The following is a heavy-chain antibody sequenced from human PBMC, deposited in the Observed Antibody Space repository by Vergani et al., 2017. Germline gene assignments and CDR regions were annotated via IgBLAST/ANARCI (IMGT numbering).Heavy chain of an antibody. CDR1: GYSFTSYW. V-gene: IGHV5-51*01. D-gene: IGHD3-9*01. CDR3: AGDGLYYGILGGSYYGMDV. CDR2: IYPGDSDT. Sequence: EVQLVQSGAEVKKAGESLKISCKGSGYSFTSYWIGWVRQMPGKGLEWMGIIYPGDSDTRYSPSFQGQVTISADKSISTAYLQWSSLKASDTAMYYCAGDGLYYGILGGSYYGMDVWGQGTTVTVSS. J-gene: IGHJ6*02.